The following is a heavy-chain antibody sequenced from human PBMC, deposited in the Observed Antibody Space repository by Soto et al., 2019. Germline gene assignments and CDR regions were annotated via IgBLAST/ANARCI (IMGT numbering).Heavy chain of an antibody. V-gene: IGHV1-24*01. Sequence: ASVKVSCKVSGYTLTELSMHWVREAPGKGLEWMGGFDPEDGETIYAQKFQGRVTMTEDTSTDTAYMELSSLRSEDTAVYYCATAPNYYDSSGYRIFDYWGQGTLVTVSS. J-gene: IGHJ4*02. D-gene: IGHD3-22*01. CDR1: GYTLTELS. CDR3: ATAPNYYDSSGYRIFDY. CDR2: FDPEDGET.